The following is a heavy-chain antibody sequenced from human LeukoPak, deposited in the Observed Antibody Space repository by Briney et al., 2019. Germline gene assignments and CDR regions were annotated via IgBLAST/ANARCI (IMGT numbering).Heavy chain of an antibody. V-gene: IGHV1-2*02. D-gene: IGHD3-22*01. CDR1: GYTFTGYY. CDR2: INPNSGGT. Sequence: RASVKVSCKASGYTFTGYYLHWVRQAPGQGLEWMGWINPNSGGTNYAQKFQGRVTMTRDTSISTAYMELSRLRSDDTAMYYCARDPRYDDSSGTIYWGQGALVTVSS. CDR3: ARDPRYDDSSGTIY. J-gene: IGHJ4*02.